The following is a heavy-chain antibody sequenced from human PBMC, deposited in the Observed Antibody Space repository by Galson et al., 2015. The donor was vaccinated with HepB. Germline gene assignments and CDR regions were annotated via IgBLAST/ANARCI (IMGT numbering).Heavy chain of an antibody. V-gene: IGHV5-10-1*01. CDR3: ARHRVTVIPYCNPYGMDV. Sequence: QSGAEVKKPGESLRISCKGSGYSFTSCWISWVRQMPRKGLEWLGKIDPSDSYADYSPSFQGHVTISVDKSISASYLQWSSLKASDTAMYYCARHRVTVIPYCNPYGMDVWGQGTTVTVSS. CDR2: IDPSDSYA. D-gene: IGHD4-17*01. J-gene: IGHJ6*02. CDR1: GYSFTSCW.